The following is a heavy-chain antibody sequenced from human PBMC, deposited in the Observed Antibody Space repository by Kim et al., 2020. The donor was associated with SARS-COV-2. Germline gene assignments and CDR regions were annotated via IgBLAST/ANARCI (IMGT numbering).Heavy chain of an antibody. Sequence: GGSLRLSCVASGMTLRNYGMHWVRQAPGKGLEWVALIWYDGSNENYADSVKGRFTISRDNSKNTLYLQMNSLRADDTAVYYCARDFTSGRGDAFDIWGQG. V-gene: IGHV3-33*01. CDR1: GMTLRNYG. D-gene: IGHD6-25*01. CDR2: IWYDGSNE. CDR3: ARDFTSGRGDAFDI. J-gene: IGHJ3*02.